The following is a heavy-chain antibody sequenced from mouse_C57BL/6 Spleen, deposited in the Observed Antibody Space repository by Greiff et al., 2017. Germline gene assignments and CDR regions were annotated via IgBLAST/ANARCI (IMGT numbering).Heavy chain of an antibody. CDR3: AKGYDYEDAMDY. CDR2: IWRGGST. CDR1: GFSLTSYG. Sequence: VMLVESGPGLVQPSQSLSITCTVSGFSLTSYGVHWVRQSPGKGLEWLGVIWRGGSTDYNAAFMSRLSITKDNSKSQVFFKMNSLQADDTAIYYCAKGYDYEDAMDYWGQGTSVTVSS. D-gene: IGHD2-4*01. V-gene: IGHV2-5*01. J-gene: IGHJ4*01.